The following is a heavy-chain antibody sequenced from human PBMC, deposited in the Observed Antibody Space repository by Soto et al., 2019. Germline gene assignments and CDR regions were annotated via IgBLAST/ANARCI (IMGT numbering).Heavy chain of an antibody. V-gene: IGHV4-39*01. CDR1: GGSISSSSYY. D-gene: IGHD1-1*01. CDR3: ARHIPVQLEQPGGYYFDY. Sequence: QLQLQESGPGLVKPSETLSLTCTVSGGSISSSSYYWGWIRQPPGKGLEWIGSIYYSGSTYYNPSLQRRVTISVDTSKNQFSLKLSSVTAADTAVYYCARHIPVQLEQPGGYYFDYWGQGTLVTVSS. J-gene: IGHJ4*02. CDR2: IYYSGST.